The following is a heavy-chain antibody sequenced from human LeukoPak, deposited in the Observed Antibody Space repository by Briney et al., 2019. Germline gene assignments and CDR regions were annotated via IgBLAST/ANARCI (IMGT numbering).Heavy chain of an antibody. D-gene: IGHD2/OR15-2a*01. CDR2: IGPHSTFT. V-gene: IGHV1-2*02. J-gene: IGHJ4*02. CDR1: GFTFTDHY. Sequence: AASVKVSCKSSGFTFTDHYIHWVRQAPGQGLEWMGYIGPHSTFTSSPQEFQGRVTMTRDTSMTTAYMELIRLTSDDTAVYYCVREGEGPLSKDFDYWGQGTLVTVAS. CDR3: VREGEGPLSKDFDY.